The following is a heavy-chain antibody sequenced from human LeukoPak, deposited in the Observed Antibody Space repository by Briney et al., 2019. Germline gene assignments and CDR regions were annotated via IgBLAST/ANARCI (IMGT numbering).Heavy chain of an antibody. V-gene: IGHV3-21*01. CDR3: ARDFFRGGYYFDY. Sequence: GGSLRLSCAASGFTFSSYSMNWVRQAPGKGLEWVSSISSSSSYIYYADSVKGRFTISRDNAKNSLYLQMNSLRAEDTAVYYRARDFFRGGYYFDYWGQGTLVTVSS. CDR1: GFTFSSYS. CDR2: ISSSSSYI. J-gene: IGHJ4*02. D-gene: IGHD3-10*01.